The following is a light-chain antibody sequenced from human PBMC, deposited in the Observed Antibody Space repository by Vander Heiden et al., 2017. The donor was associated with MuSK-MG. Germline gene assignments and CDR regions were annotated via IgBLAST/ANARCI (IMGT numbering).Light chain of an antibody. CDR3: QQYFRSPFT. CDR1: QSILHNPNNRNY. CDR2: CAS. J-gene: IGKJ3*01. Sequence: DIVMTQSPDSLAVSLGERATINCTYSQSILHNPNNRNYLAWYQQQPGQPPKLLLYCASTRESGVPDRFSGSGSGTDFTLTISSLQAEDVAVYFCQQYFRSPFTFGPGTKVEIK. V-gene: IGKV4-1*01.